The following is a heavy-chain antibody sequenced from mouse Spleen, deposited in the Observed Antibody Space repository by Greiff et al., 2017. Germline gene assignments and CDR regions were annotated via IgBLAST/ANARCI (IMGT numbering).Heavy chain of an antibody. CDR1: GFTFSSYG. J-gene: IGHJ2*01. Sequence: DVMLVESGGDLVKPGGSLKLSCAASGFTFSSYGMSWVRQTPDKRLEWVATISSGGSYTYYPDSVKGRFTISRDNAKNTLYLQMSSLKSEDTAMYYCARRRDYDDGYYFDYWGQGTTLTVSS. CDR3: ARRRDYDDGYYFDY. CDR2: ISSGGSYT. D-gene: IGHD2-4*01. V-gene: IGHV5-6*02.